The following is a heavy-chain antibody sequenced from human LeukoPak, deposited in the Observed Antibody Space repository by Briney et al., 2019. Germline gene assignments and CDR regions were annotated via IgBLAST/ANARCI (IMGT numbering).Heavy chain of an antibody. J-gene: IGHJ6*03. CDR1: GFTFSSYE. CDR3: ARDKIAVAGFSYYYMDV. Sequence: GGSLRLSCAASGFTFSSYEMNWVRQAPGKGLEWVSYISSSGSTIYYADSVKGRFTISRDNAKNSLYLQMNSLRAEDTAVYYCARDKIAVAGFSYYYMDVWGKGTTVTISS. V-gene: IGHV3-48*03. D-gene: IGHD6-19*01. CDR2: ISSSGSTI.